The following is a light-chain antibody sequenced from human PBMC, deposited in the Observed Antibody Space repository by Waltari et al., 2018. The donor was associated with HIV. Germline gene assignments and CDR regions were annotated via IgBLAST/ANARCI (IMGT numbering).Light chain of an antibody. J-gene: IGLJ3*02. Sequence: QSALTQPASVSGSPGQSITISCTGTSRDVGGYNYVSWYQQHPGKAPKLMIFEVNNRPPGVSNRFSGSKSGNTASLTISGLQAEDEADYYCCSFTSISTRVFGGGTKVTVL. CDR3: CSFTSISTRV. CDR2: EVN. V-gene: IGLV2-14*01. CDR1: SRDVGGYNY.